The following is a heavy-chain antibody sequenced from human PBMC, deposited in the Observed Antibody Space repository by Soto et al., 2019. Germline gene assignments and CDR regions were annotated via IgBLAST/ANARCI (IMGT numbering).Heavy chain of an antibody. CDR1: GYTFTIYA. CDR3: ARDSGGMDV. CDR2: INAGNGNT. J-gene: IGHJ6*02. Sequence: ASVKVSCKTSGYTFTIYALHWVRQAPGQRLEWMGWINAGNGNTKYSRKFQGRVIITRDTSASTAYMELRSLRSEDTAVYYCARDSGGMDVWGQGTTVTAP. V-gene: IGHV1-3*01.